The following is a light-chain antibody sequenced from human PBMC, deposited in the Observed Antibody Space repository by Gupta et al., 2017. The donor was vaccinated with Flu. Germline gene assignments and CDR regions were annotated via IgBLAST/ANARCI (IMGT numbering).Light chain of an antibody. CDR3: QRDGSSPDT. Sequence: IVLSQSQVTLSLSRVERATLSCRASQSVSSSYSAWYQEKPGQAPRLLIYGASSTATGIPDRISGSASATDFSLSISILDPEDFAVNNSQRDGSSPDTFGGGTKVEIK. V-gene: IGKV3-20*01. CDR2: GAS. J-gene: IGKJ4*01. CDR1: QSVSSSY.